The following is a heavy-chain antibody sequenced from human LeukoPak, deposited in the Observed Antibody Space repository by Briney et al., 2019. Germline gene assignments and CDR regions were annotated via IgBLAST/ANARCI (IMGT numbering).Heavy chain of an antibody. D-gene: IGHD3-10*01. Sequence: SETLSLTCTVSGGSISSDYWSWIRQPPGKGLEWIGYIYYSGSTNYNPSLKSRVTISVDTSKNQFSMKLSSVTAADTAVYYCARRDYYGWGSYSSGGREPLVTVSS. J-gene: IGHJ4*02. V-gene: IGHV4-59*01. CDR3: ARRDYYGWGSYSS. CDR1: GGSISSDY. CDR2: IYYSGST.